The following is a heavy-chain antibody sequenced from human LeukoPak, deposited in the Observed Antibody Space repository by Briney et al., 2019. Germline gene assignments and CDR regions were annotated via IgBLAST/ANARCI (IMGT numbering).Heavy chain of an antibody. D-gene: IGHD6-19*01. CDR3: ARGKLGGSSGRTKNYYYYGMDF. Sequence: SETLSLTCAAYGGSFSGYYWSWIRQPPGKGLEWIGEINHSGSTNYNPPLKSRVTISVDTSKNQFSLKLSSVTAADTAVYYCARGKLGGSSGRTKNYYYYGMDFWGKGTTVTVSS. V-gene: IGHV4-34*01. CDR1: GGSFSGYY. CDR2: INHSGST. J-gene: IGHJ6*04.